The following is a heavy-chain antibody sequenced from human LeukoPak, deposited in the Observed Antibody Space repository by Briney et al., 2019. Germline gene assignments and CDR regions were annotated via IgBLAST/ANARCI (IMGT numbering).Heavy chain of an antibody. V-gene: IGHV5-51*01. Sequence: GESLKISCQVSGYIFTHYSIGWVRQMPGKGLESMGIIYPTDSDTTYSPSFQAQVTISVDKSISTVYLQWSSLKASDTAMYYCATHEGYGSSAEVYWAKETLVTVSS. CDR2: IYPTDSDT. D-gene: IGHD6-13*01. CDR3: ATHEGYGSSAEVY. J-gene: IGHJ4*02. CDR1: GYIFTHYS.